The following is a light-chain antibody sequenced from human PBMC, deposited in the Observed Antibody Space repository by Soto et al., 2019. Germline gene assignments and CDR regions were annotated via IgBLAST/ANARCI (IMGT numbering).Light chain of an antibody. CDR3: TSYTSSTTVV. J-gene: IGLJ2*01. Sequence: QSALTQPASVSGSPGQLITFSCTGTSSNVGTYNYVSWYQQHPGKAPKLMIYEVSNRPSGVSNRFSGSKSGNTASLTISGLQAEDEADYFCTSYTSSTTVVFGGGTKLTVL. CDR1: SSNVGTYNY. CDR2: EVS. V-gene: IGLV2-14*01.